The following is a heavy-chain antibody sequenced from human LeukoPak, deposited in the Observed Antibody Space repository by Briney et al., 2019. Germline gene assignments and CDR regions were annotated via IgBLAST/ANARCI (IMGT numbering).Heavy chain of an antibody. D-gene: IGHD3-22*01. Sequence: GRSLRLSCAASGFTFSSYSMNWVRQAPGKGLEWVSSISSSSSYIYYADSVKGRFTISRDNAKNSLYLQMNSLRAEDTAVYYCARDVFDSSGYYGESWGQGTLVTVSS. CDR3: ARDVFDSSGYYGES. CDR1: GFTFSSYS. J-gene: IGHJ4*02. CDR2: ISSSSSYI. V-gene: IGHV3-21*01.